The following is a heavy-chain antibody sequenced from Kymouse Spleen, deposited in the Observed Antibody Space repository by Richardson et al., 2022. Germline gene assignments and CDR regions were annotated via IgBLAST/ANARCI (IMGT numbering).Heavy chain of an antibody. Sequence: QVQLVESGGGVVQPGRSLRLSCAASGFTFSSYGMHWVRQAPGKGLEWVAVISYDGSNKYYADSVKGRFTISRDNSKNTLYLQMNSLRAEDTAVYYCAKAKLELLDYWGQGTLVTVSS. J-gene: IGHJ4*02. CDR2: ISYDGSNK. D-gene: IGHD1-7*01. V-gene: IGHV3-30*18. CDR3: AKAKLELLDY. CDR1: GFTFSSYG.